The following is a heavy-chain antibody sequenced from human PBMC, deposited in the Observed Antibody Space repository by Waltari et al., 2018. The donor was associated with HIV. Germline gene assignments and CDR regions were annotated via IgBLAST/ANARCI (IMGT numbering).Heavy chain of an antibody. CDR3: ARTPVTTVTRGSFDY. CDR1: GGSFSGYY. Sequence: QVQLQQWGAGLLKPSETLSLTCAVYGGSFSGYYWSWIRQPPGKGLEWIGEINHSGSTNYNPSLKSRVTISVDTSKNQFSLKLSSVTAADTAVYYCARTPVTTVTRGSFDYWGQGTLVTVSS. CDR2: INHSGST. J-gene: IGHJ4*02. V-gene: IGHV4-34*01. D-gene: IGHD4-4*01.